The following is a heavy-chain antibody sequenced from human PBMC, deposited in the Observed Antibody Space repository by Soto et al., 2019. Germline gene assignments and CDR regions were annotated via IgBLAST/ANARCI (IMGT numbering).Heavy chain of an antibody. J-gene: IGHJ4*02. D-gene: IGHD2-2*01. Sequence: QVQLVQSGAEVKKPGASVKVSCKASGYTFTSYGIIWVRQAPGQGLEWMGWISAYNGNTNYAQKLQGRVTMTTDTSTSTAYMELRSLRSDDTAVYYCARGDIVVVPAAMDYDFWIYPFDYWGQGTLVTVSS. CDR3: ARGDIVVVPAAMDYDFWIYPFDY. CDR1: GYTFTSYG. CDR2: ISAYNGNT. V-gene: IGHV1-18*01.